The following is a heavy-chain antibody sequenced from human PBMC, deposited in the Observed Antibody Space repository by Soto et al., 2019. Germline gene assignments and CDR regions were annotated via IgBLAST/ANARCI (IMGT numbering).Heavy chain of an antibody. J-gene: IGHJ4*02. D-gene: IGHD2-15*01. CDR3: ARPVRPGYSSD. Sequence: ASVKVSCKASGYPFTSYYINWVRQAPGQGLEWVGWINPTSEYTAHAQKFQGRVTLTREISTATAYMELSSLTSEDTAVYFCARPVRPGYSSDWGPRTQVTVSS. CDR2: INPTSEYT. CDR1: GYPFTSYY. V-gene: IGHV1-8*01.